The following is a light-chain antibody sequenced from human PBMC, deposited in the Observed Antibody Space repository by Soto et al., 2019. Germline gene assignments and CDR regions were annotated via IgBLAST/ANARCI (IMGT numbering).Light chain of an antibody. CDR1: SGSVSTSYF. CDR2: STN. CDR3: VLYMGSGIWV. V-gene: IGLV8-61*01. J-gene: IGLJ3*02. Sequence: QAVVTQEASFSVSPGGTVTLTCGLSSGSVSTSYFPSWYQQTPGQAPRTLIYSTNTRSSGVPDRFSGSILGNKAALTITGAQADDESDYYCVLYMGSGIWVFGGGTKLTVL.